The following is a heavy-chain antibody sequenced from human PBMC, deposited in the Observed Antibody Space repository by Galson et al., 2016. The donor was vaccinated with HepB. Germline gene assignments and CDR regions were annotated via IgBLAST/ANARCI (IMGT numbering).Heavy chain of an antibody. CDR3: TADFGYSNYD. Sequence: SLRLSCAASGSSFSSHWMSWVRQGPGKGLEWVGNIKDDGSEKNYIDSVKGRFSISRDKARNSLYLQMNSLRVEDTAVYYCTADFGYSNYDWGQGTLVTVSS. V-gene: IGHV3-7*01. CDR1: GSSFSSHW. J-gene: IGHJ1*01. D-gene: IGHD6-13*01. CDR2: IKDDGSEK.